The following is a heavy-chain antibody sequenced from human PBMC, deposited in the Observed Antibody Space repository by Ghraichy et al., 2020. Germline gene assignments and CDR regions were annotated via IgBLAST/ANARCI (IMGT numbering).Heavy chain of an antibody. V-gene: IGHV4-31*03. CDR2: IYYSGST. D-gene: IGHD5-18*01. Sequence: SETLSLTCTVSGGSISSGGYYWSWIRQHPGKGLEWIGYIYYSGSTYYNPSLKSRVTISVDTSKNQFSLKLSSVTAADTAVYYCARGYGYSYGYFGGFDYWGQGTLVTVSS. J-gene: IGHJ4*02. CDR3: ARGYGYSYGYFGGFDY. CDR1: GGSISSGGYY.